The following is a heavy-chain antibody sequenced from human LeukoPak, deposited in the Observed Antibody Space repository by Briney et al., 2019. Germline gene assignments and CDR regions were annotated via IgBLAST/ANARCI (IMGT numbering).Heavy chain of an antibody. D-gene: IGHD3-10*01. Sequence: GASVKVSCKASGYTFTGYYMHWVRRAPGQGLEWMGWINPNSGGTNYAQKFQGRVTMTRDTSISTAYMELSRLRSDDTAVYYCARGIALLWFGELFPFDYWGQGTLVTVSS. CDR3: ARGIALLWFGELFPFDY. CDR2: INPNSGGT. J-gene: IGHJ4*02. CDR1: GYTFTGYY. V-gene: IGHV1-2*02.